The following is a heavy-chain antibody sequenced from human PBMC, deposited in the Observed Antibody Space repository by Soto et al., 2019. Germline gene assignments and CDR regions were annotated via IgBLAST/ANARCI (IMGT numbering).Heavy chain of an antibody. J-gene: IGHJ5*02. V-gene: IGHV4-4*07. Sequence: QVQLQESGPGLVKPSETLSLTCTVSGGDISTYYWTWIRQPAGKGLEWIGRIYSSGSTKYNPSLKSRVTMSLDTSKTQFSLRLSSVTAADTAVYYCARGQRFSDWFDPWGQGTLVTVAS. CDR3: ARGQRFSDWFDP. CDR2: IYSSGST. CDR1: GGDISTYY. D-gene: IGHD3-3*01.